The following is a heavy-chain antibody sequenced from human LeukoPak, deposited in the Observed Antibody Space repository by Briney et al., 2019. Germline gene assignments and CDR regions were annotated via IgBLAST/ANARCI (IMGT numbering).Heavy chain of an antibody. CDR1: GFTFSSYA. Sequence: PGGSLRLSCAASGFTFSSYAMHWVRQAPGKGLEYVSSITSNRDSTYYANSVKGRFTISRDNSKNTLYLQLDSLRADDTAVYFCARDSIRQQLYFFDYWGRGTLVTVSS. V-gene: IGHV3-64*01. J-gene: IGHJ4*02. CDR3: ARDSIRQQLYFFDY. D-gene: IGHD6-13*01. CDR2: ITSNRDST.